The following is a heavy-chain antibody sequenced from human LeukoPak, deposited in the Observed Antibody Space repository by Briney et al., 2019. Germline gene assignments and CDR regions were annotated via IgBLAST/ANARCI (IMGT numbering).Heavy chain of an antibody. V-gene: IGHV3-30*18. D-gene: IGHD3-22*01. J-gene: IGHJ4*02. Sequence: GGSLRLSCAASGFTFSSYGMHWVRQAPGKGLEWVAVISYGGSNKYYADSVKGRFTISRDNSKNTLYLQMNSLRAEDTAVYYCAKDKYYYDSSGFDYWGQGTLVTVSS. CDR2: ISYGGSNK. CDR1: GFTFSSYG. CDR3: AKDKYYYDSSGFDY.